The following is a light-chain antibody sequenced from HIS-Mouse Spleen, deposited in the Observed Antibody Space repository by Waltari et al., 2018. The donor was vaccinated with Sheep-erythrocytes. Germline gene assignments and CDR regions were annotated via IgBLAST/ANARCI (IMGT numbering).Light chain of an antibody. CDR2: EGS. CDR1: SSDVGSYNL. J-gene: IGLJ3*02. Sequence: QSALTQSASVSGSPGQSITISCTGTSSDVGSYNLVSWYQQHPGKAPQLMIYEGSKRPAGVVNRFSGSKSGNTASLTIAGLQAEDEADYYCCSYAGSSTWVFGGGTKLTVL. CDR3: CSYAGSSTWV. V-gene: IGLV2-23*01.